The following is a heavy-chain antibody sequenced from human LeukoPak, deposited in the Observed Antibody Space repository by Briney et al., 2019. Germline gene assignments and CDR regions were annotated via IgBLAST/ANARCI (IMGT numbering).Heavy chain of an antibody. Sequence: SETLSLTCAVYGGSIGSGDYYWSWIRQPPGKGLEWIGYIYYSGSTYYYPSLKSRVTISIDTSKNQFSLRLTSVTAADTAVYYCARDRWFPSPYGMDVWGQGTTVTVSS. J-gene: IGHJ6*02. CDR2: IYYSGST. CDR1: GGSIGSGDYY. D-gene: IGHD3-10*01. V-gene: IGHV4-30-4*01. CDR3: ARDRWFPSPYGMDV.